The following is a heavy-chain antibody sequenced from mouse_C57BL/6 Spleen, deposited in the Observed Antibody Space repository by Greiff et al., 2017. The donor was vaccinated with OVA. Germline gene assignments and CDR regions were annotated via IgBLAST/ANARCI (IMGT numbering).Heavy chain of an antibody. J-gene: IGHJ3*01. CDR3: ARAGYSNYVWFAY. D-gene: IGHD2-5*01. Sequence: EVKLVESEGGLVQPGSSMKLSCTASGFTFSDYYMAWVRQVPEKGLEWVANINYDGSSTYYLDSLKSRFIISRDNAKNILYLQMSSLKSEDTATYYCARAGYSNYVWFAYWGQGTLVTVSA. CDR2: INYDGSST. V-gene: IGHV5-16*01. CDR1: GFTFSDYY.